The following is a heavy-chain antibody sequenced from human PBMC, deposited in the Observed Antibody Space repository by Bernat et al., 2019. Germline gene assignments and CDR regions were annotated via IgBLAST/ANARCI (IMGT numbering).Heavy chain of an antibody. Sequence: EVQLVESGGGLVQPGGSLRLSCAASGFTFSSYWMYWVRQAPGKGLVWVSGIDSDGSRITYADSVRGRFPISRDNAKKTLYLQMNRVRAEDTAVYYCASYKGGATKDYWGQGTLVTVSS. CDR1: GFTFSSYW. D-gene: IGHD5-12*01. V-gene: IGHV3-74*01. CDR2: IDSDGSRI. CDR3: ASYKGGATKDY. J-gene: IGHJ4*02.